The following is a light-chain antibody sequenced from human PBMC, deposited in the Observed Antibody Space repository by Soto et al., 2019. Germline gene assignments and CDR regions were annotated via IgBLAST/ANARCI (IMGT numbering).Light chain of an antibody. CDR3: SSFTATSNVEPYVL. CDR2: EVN. Sequence: QSALTQPASVSGSPGQSITISCTGTKSDIGTYNFVSWYQQHPGKAPKLIIFEVNNRPSGISTRFSGSKSGNTASLSISGLQAEDESDYYCSSFTATSNVEPYVLFGGGTKLTV. V-gene: IGLV2-14*01. J-gene: IGLJ2*01. CDR1: KSDIGTYNF.